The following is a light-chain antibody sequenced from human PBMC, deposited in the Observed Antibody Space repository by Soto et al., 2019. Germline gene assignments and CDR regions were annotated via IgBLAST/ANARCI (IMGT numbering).Light chain of an antibody. Sequence: QSVLTQPPSASGTPGQRVTISCSGSSSNIGSNTVNWYQQLPGTAPKLLIYSNNQRPSGVPDRFSGSKSGTSASLAISGLQSEDEADYYCAAWDDSLNGSNYVFXTGTKVTVL. CDR2: SNN. V-gene: IGLV1-44*01. J-gene: IGLJ1*01. CDR3: AAWDDSLNGSNYV. CDR1: SSNIGSNT.